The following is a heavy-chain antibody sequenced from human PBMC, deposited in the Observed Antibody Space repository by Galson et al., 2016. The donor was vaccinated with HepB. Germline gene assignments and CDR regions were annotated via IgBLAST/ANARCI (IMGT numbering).Heavy chain of an antibody. CDR3: AIYYFDSESYYSPDY. D-gene: IGHD3-10*01. CDR1: GYRFTTYW. Sequence: QSGAEVKKPGESLKISCKGSGYRFTTYWISWVRQMPGKGLEWMGRINPGDSHTNYSPSFQGLVTISIDKSIGTAYLQWSSLKASDTAIYYCAIYYFDSESYYSPDYWGQGTLVTVSS. V-gene: IGHV5-10-1*01. J-gene: IGHJ4*02. CDR2: INPGDSHT.